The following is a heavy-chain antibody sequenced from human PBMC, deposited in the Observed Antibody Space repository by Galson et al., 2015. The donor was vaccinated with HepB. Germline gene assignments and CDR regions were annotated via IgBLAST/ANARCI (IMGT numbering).Heavy chain of an antibody. CDR1: GYSFTSYW. J-gene: IGHJ6*03. V-gene: IGHV5-51*01. CDR2: IYPGDSDT. Sequence: QSGAEVKKPGESLKISCKGSGYSFTSYWIGWVRQMPGKGLEWMGIIYPGDSDTRYSPSFQGQVTISADKSISTAYLQWSSLKASDTAMYYCASHHCTDVPCHEGYYYFMDVWGKGTTVTVSS. CDR3: ASHHCTDVPCHEGYYYFMDV. D-gene: IGHD2-8*01.